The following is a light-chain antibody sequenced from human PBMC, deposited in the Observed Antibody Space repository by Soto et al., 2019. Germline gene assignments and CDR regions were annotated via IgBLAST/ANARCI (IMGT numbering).Light chain of an antibody. Sequence: DIQMTQSPSSLSASVGDRVTITCRASQSISSYLHWYQQKPEKAPKLLIYAASSLQSGVPSRFSGSGSGTDFTLTISSLQPEDFATYYCQRSFSTPLTFGGGTKVEIK. CDR1: QSISSY. CDR2: AAS. V-gene: IGKV1-39*01. CDR3: QRSFSTPLT. J-gene: IGKJ4*01.